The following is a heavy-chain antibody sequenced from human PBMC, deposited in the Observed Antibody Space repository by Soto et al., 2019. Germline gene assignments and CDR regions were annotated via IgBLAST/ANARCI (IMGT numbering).Heavy chain of an antibody. J-gene: IGHJ4*02. CDR1: GFTFSSYA. V-gene: IGHV3-23*01. Sequence: PGGSLRLSCAASGFTFSSYAMSWVRQAPGKGLEWVSAISGSGGSTYYADSVKGRFTISRDNSKNTLYLQMNSLRAEDTAVYYCAKTRGIFLEWVPYFDYWGQGTLVTVSS. D-gene: IGHD3-3*01. CDR2: ISGSGGST. CDR3: AKTRGIFLEWVPYFDY.